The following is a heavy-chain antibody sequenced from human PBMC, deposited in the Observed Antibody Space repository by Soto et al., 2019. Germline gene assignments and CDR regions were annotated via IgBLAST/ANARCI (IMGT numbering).Heavy chain of an antibody. V-gene: IGHV4-59*01. Sequence: SETLSLTCTVSGGSISSYYWSWIRQPPGKGLEWIGYIYYSGSTNYNPSLKSRVTISVDTSKNQFSLKLSSVTAADTAVYYCARLFDYGHFTPWGQGTLVTVSS. CDR1: GGSISSYY. D-gene: IGHD4-17*01. CDR2: IYYSGST. J-gene: IGHJ5*02. CDR3: ARLFDYGHFTP.